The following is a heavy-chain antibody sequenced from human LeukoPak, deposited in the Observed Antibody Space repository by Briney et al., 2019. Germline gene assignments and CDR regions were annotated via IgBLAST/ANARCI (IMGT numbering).Heavy chain of an antibody. J-gene: IGHJ6*03. CDR1: GGSFSGYY. CDR3: ARSGQLGYYYMDV. Sequence: SETLSLTCAVYGGSFSGYYWSWIRQPPGKGLEWIGEINHSGSTNYNPSLKSRVTISVDTSKNQFSLKLSSVTAADTAVYYCARSGQLGYYYMDVWGKGTTVTVSS. CDR2: INHSGST. D-gene: IGHD6-6*01. V-gene: IGHV4-34*01.